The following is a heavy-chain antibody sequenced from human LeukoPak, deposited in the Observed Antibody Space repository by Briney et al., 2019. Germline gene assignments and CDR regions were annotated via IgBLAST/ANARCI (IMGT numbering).Heavy chain of an antibody. Sequence: SETLSLTCSVSGVPISTCYWSWIRQPAGKGLEWIGRIYTSGSTNYNPSLKSRVTISVDTSKNQFSLKLSSVTAADTAVYYCALMTNYYGSGSYVYWGQGTLVTVSS. V-gene: IGHV4-4*07. CDR3: ALMTNYYGSGSYVY. D-gene: IGHD3-10*01. CDR2: IYTSGST. J-gene: IGHJ4*02. CDR1: GVPISTCY.